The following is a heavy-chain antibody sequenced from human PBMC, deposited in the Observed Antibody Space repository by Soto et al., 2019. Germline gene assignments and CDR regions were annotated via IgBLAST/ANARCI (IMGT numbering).Heavy chain of an antibody. CDR1: AFTFNNFP. CDR3: AREKCSSTSCNHGMDV. D-gene: IGHD2-2*01. Sequence: LRLSCVASAFTFNNFPMHWVRQAPGKGLQWLASITTTSTYKYYADSVKGRFSISRDNAKNSLYLELTNLRSEDTAVYYCAREKCSSTSCNHGMDVWGLGTTVTVS. J-gene: IGHJ6*02. CDR2: ITTTSTYK. V-gene: IGHV3-21*01.